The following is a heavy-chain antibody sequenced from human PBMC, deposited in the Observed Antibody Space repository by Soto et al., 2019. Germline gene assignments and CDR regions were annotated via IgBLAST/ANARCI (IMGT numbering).Heavy chain of an antibody. V-gene: IGHV3-11*06. CDR1: GFTFSDYY. D-gene: IGHD6-13*01. J-gene: IGHJ4*02. CDR2: ISSSSSYT. CDR3: VRLPSSWEGAQYYFDY. Sequence: QVQLVESGGGLVKPGGSLRLSCAASGFTFSDYYMSWIRQAPGKGLEWVSYISSSSSYTNYADSVKGRFTISRDNAKNSLYLQMNSLRAEDTAVYYCVRLPSSWEGAQYYFDYWGQGTLVTVSS.